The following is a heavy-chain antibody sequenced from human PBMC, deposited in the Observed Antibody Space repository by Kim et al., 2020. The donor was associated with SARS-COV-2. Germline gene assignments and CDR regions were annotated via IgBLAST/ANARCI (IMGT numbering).Heavy chain of an antibody. CDR3: ATGSVVSALDT. CDR1: GFTFSSYW. V-gene: IGHV3-74*01. Sequence: GGSLRLSCAASGFTFSSYWMHWVRQAPGKGLVWVSRINGDGSTTSYADSVKGRFTISRDNAKNTLYLQMNSLRAEDTSVYYCATGSVVSALDTWGHGTMV. J-gene: IGHJ3*02. CDR2: INGDGSTT. D-gene: IGHD1-26*01.